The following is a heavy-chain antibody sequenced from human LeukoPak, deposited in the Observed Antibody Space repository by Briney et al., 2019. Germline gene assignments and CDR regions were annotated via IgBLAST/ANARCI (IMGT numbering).Heavy chain of an antibody. D-gene: IGHD3-3*01. J-gene: IGHJ6*03. CDR2: ISGSGGST. Sequence: GGSLRLSCAASGFTFSSYAMSWVRQAPGKGLEWVSAISGSGGSTYYADSVKGRFTISRDNSKNTLYLQMNSLRAEDTAVYYCAKVPSPYYDFWNGYPSPGYYYYYMDVWGKGTTVTVSS. CDR3: AKVPSPYYDFWNGYPSPGYYYYYMDV. V-gene: IGHV3-23*01. CDR1: GFTFSSYA.